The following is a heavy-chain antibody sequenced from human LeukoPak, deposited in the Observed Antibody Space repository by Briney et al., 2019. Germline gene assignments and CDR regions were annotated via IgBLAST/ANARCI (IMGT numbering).Heavy chain of an antibody. CDR1: GGTFSSYA. Sequence: GASVTVSCTASGGTFSSYAISWVRQAPGQGLEWMGGIIPIFGTANYAQKFQGRVTITADESTSTAYMELSSLRSEDTAVYYCARDSIAAAGINYWGQGTLVTVSS. V-gene: IGHV1-69*13. CDR2: IIPIFGTA. D-gene: IGHD6-13*01. J-gene: IGHJ4*02. CDR3: ARDSIAAAGINY.